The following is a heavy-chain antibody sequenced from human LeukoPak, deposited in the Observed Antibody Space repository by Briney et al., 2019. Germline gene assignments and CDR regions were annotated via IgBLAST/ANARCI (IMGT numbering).Heavy chain of an antibody. J-gene: IGHJ4*02. CDR3: ARGRTPGTSGWYYFDY. D-gene: IGHD6-19*01. V-gene: IGHV4-34*01. CDR2: INHSGST. CDR1: GGSFSGYY. Sequence: PSETLSLTCAVYGGSFSGYYWSWIRQPPGKGLEWIGEINHSGSTNYNPSLKSRVTISVDTSKNQFSLKLSSVTAADTAVYYCARGRTPGTSGWYYFDYWGQGTLVTVSS.